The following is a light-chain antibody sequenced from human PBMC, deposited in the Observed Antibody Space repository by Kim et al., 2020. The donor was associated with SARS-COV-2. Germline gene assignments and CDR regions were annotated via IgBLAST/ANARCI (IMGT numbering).Light chain of an antibody. CDR2: EDY. J-gene: IGLJ3*02. V-gene: IGLV6-57*04. CDR1: NGSFASSY. Sequence: NFMLTQPHSVSESPGGTVTISCTRSNGSFASSYVQWFHQRPGSVPTTVIFEDYQRPSGVPDRFSGSVDSSSNSASLTITGLKTEDGGNYYCQSYDDTNVVFGGGTQLTVL. CDR3: QSYDDTNVV.